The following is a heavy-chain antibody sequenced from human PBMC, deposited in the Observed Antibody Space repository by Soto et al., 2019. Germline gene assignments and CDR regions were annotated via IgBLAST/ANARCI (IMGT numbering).Heavy chain of an antibody. V-gene: IGHV4-59*12. CDR3: ARPLGGWELLMGDY. CDR1: GGSICSYY. D-gene: IGHD1-26*01. Sequence: PSETLSLTCTVSGGSICSYYWSWIRQPPGKGLERIGYIYYSGSTNYNPSLKGRFTISRDNAKNSLYLQMNSLRAEDTAVYYCARPLGGWELLMGDYWGQGTLVTVSS. J-gene: IGHJ4*02. CDR2: IYYSGST.